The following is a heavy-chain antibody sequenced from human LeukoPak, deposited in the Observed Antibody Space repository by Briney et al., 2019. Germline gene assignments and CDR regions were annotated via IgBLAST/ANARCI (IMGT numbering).Heavy chain of an antibody. CDR2: ISSSSSYI. V-gene: IGHV3-21*01. J-gene: IGHJ3*02. D-gene: IGHD3-22*01. Sequence: PGGSLRLSCAASGFTFSSYSMNWVRQAPGKGLEWVSSISSSSSYIYYADSVKGRFTISRDNAKNSLYLQMNSLRAEDTAVYYCARDASVVYYDSSGYDAFDIWGQGTMVTVSS. CDR3: ARDASVVYYDSSGYDAFDI. CDR1: GFTFSSYS.